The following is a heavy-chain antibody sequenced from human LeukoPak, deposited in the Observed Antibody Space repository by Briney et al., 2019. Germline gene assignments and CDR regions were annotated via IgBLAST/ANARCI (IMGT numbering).Heavy chain of an antibody. CDR1: GFTFSSYA. CDR3: ARDHHRQLRFLEWLSPYWFDP. V-gene: IGHV3-30*01. Sequence: GGSLRLSSAASGFTFSSYAMHWVRQAPGKGLEWVAVISYDGSNKYYADSVKGRFTISRDNSKNTLYLQMNSLRAEDTAVYYCARDHHRQLRFLEWLSPYWFDPWGQGTLVTVSS. J-gene: IGHJ5*02. D-gene: IGHD3-3*01. CDR2: ISYDGSNK.